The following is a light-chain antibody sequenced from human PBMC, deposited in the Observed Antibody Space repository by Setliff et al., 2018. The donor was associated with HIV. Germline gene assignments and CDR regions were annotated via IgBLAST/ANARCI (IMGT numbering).Light chain of an antibody. Sequence: ALTQPASVSGSPGQSITIACTGTNSDFTDYNYVSWYQQHPGKAPKLIIYDVNYRPSGVSSRFSGSKPGSTASLTISGLHAEDEAHYYCSSYTSSSTYAIFGGGTKVTVL. V-gene: IGLV2-14*03. CDR2: DVN. J-gene: IGLJ2*01. CDR1: NSDFTDYNY. CDR3: SSYTSSSTYAI.